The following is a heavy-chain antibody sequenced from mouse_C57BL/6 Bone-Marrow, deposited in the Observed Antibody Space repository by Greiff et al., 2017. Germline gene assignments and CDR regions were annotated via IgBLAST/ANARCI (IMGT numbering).Heavy chain of an antibody. V-gene: IGHV1-53*01. J-gene: IGHJ1*03. CDR3: ARRWYYYSNYVYFDG. Sequence: VQLQQSGTELVKPGASVKLSCKASGYSFTSYWMHWVKQRPGQGLEWIGNINPSNGGTNYNEKLKSKATLTVDKSSSTAYMQLSSLTSEDSAVYYCARRWYYYSNYVYFDGWGTGTTVTVSS. CDR2: INPSNGGT. CDR1: GYSFTSYW. D-gene: IGHD2-5*01.